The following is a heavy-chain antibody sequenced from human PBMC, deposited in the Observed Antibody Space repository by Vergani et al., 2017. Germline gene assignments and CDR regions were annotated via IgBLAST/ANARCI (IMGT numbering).Heavy chain of an antibody. CDR3: AGGDIVVARGLDP. CDR1: GGSVSSGSYY. J-gene: IGHJ5*02. Sequence: QVQLQESGPGLVKPSETLSLTCTVSGGSVSSGSYYWGWIRQPPGKGLEWIGYIYYSGSTNYNPSLKSRVTISVDTSKNQFSLKLSSVTAADTAVYYCAGGDIVVARGLDPWGQGTLVTVSS. CDR2: IYYSGST. V-gene: IGHV4-61*01. D-gene: IGHD2-15*01.